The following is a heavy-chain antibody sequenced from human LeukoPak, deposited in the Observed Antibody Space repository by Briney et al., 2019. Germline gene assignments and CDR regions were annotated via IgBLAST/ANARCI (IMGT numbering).Heavy chain of an antibody. CDR1: GGSVSSGNYY. CDR3: AREGVAYTSGWVDFDY. J-gene: IGHJ4*02. D-gene: IGHD5-18*01. V-gene: IGHV4-61*01. Sequence: PSETLSLTCTVSGGSVSSGNYYWSWIRQPPGRGLEWIGYIYYSGSTNYNPSLKSRVTISLDTSKNQFSLKLSSVTAADTAVYYCAREGVAYTSGWVDFDYWGQGTLVTVSS. CDR2: IYYSGST.